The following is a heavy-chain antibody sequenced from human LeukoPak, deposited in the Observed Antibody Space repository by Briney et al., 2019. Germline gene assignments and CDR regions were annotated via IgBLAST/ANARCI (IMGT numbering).Heavy chain of an antibody. CDR3: ARGGIVVVVAATRHYYYGMDV. V-gene: IGHV1-2*02. CDR1: GYTFTDFY. Sequence: ASVKVSCKTSGYTFTDFYMYWVRQAPGQGLEFLGWISPDSGGTNYPQKFQGRVTLTRDTSISTAYMELRSLRSDDTAVYYCARGGIVVVVAATRHYYYGMDVWGQGTTVTVSS. J-gene: IGHJ6*02. CDR2: ISPDSGGT. D-gene: IGHD2-15*01.